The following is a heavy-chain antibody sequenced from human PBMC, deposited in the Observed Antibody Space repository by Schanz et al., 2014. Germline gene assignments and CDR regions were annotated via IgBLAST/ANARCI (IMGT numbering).Heavy chain of an antibody. CDR2: IKQDGSEK. CDR3: AKALGLRPFDY. CDR1: GFTFTTFA. V-gene: IGHV3-7*03. D-gene: IGHD2-21*01. J-gene: IGHJ4*02. Sequence: EQVLESGGGFVQPGGSLRLSCATSGFTFTTFAMTWVRQAPGKGLEWVANIKQDGSEKYYVDSVKGRFTISRDNAKNSLYLQMNGLRPEDTAFYYCAKALGLRPFDYWGQGTLVTVSS.